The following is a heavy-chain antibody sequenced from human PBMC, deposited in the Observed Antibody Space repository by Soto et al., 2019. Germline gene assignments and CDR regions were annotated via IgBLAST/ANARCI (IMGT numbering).Heavy chain of an antibody. V-gene: IGHV4-39*01. D-gene: IGHD6-19*01. CDR2: IYYSGST. CDR3: ARRRIAVAGIEDYYFDY. CDR1: GGSISSSSYY. Sequence: SETLSLTCTVSGGSISSSSYYWGWIRQPPGKGLEWIGSIYYSGSTYYNPSLKSRVTISVDTSKNQFSLKLSSVTAADTAVYYCARRRIAVAGIEDYYFDYWGQGTPVTVSS. J-gene: IGHJ4*02.